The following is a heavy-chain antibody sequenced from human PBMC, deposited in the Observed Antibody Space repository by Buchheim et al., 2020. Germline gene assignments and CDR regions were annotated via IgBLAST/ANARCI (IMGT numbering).Heavy chain of an antibody. CDR3: ARAGAQYLYYGLDV. V-gene: IGHV3-13*01. J-gene: IGHJ6*02. CDR1: GFTFSNYD. Sequence: EVQLVESGGGLVQPGGSLRLSCAASGFTFSNYDMHWVRQVAGKGLEWVSVIGTLHDTYYPDSVNDRYTISRDNADNSFSLQMNSLRVEDTAVYYCARAGAQYLYYGLDVWGPGTT. CDR2: IGTLHDT. D-gene: IGHD2-2*02.